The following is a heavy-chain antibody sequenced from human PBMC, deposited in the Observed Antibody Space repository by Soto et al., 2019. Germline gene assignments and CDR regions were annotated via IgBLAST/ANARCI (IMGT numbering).Heavy chain of an antibody. J-gene: IGHJ6*03. V-gene: IGHV3-21*01. D-gene: IGHD2-2*01. CDR3: ARDHCSSTSCYARYYYYYMDV. Sequence: TGGSLRLSCAASGFTFSSYSMNWVRQAPGKGLEWVSSISSSSSYIYYADSVKGRFTISRDNAKNSLYLQMNSLRAEDTAVYYCARDHCSSTSCYARYYYYYMDVWGKGTTVTVSS. CDR2: ISSSSSYI. CDR1: GFTFSSYS.